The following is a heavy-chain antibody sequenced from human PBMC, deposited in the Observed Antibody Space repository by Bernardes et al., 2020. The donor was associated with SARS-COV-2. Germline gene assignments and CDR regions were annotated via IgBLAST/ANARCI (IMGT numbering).Heavy chain of an antibody. V-gene: IGHV3-33*08. CDR3: ATGYSTTWYTDY. CDR2: IWHDGSNK. CDR1: GFIFSNSA. J-gene: IGHJ4*02. D-gene: IGHD6-13*01. Sequence: GGSLRLSCAASGFIFSNSAIHWVRQAPGKGLEWVAVIWHDGSNKYYGDSVRGRFTISRDNSTNTLYLQMNGLTGEDTGVYYCATGYSTTWYTDYWGQGTLVTVAS.